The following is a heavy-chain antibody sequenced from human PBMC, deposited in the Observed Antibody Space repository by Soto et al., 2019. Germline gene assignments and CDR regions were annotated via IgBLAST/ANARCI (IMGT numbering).Heavy chain of an antibody. CDR3: ARDPALYYYGMDV. CDR1: GFTFSSYG. J-gene: IGHJ6*02. V-gene: IGHV3-33*01. CDR2: IWYDGSNK. Sequence: PGGSLRLSCAASGFTFSSYGMHWVRQAPGKGLEWVAVIWYDGSNKYYADSVKGRFTISRDNSKNTLYLQMNSLRAEDTAVYYCARDPALYYYGMDVWGQGTTVTVSS.